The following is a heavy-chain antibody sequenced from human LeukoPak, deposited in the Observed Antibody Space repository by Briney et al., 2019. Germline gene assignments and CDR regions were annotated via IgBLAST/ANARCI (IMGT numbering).Heavy chain of an antibody. CDR3: AREVYYYDSSGYYGAFDI. J-gene: IGHJ3*02. CDR1: GGSISSGGYS. D-gene: IGHD3-22*01. V-gene: IGHV4-30-2*01. Sequence: SETLSLTCAVSGGSISSGGYSWSWIRQPPGKGLEWIGYIYHSGSTYYNPSLKSRVTISVDRSKNQFSLKLSSVAAADTAVYYCAREVYYYDSSGYYGAFDIWGQGTMVTVSS. CDR2: IYHSGST.